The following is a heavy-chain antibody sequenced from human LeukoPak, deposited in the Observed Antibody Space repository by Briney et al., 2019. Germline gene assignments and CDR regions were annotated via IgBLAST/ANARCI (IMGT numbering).Heavy chain of an antibody. CDR1: GFTFNDAW. V-gene: IGHV3-15*07. Sequence: GGSLRLSCAASGFTFNDAWMNWVRQAPGKGLEWVGRIKSKTDGGTTDYAAPVKGRFTISRDDSKNTLYLQMNSLKTEDTAVYSCTTRDYYQGMDVWGQGTTVTVPS. CDR2: IKSKTDGGTT. J-gene: IGHJ6*02. CDR3: TTRDYYQGMDV.